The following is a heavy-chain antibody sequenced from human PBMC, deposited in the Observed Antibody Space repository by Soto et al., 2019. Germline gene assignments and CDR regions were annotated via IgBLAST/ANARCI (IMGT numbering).Heavy chain of an antibody. CDR2: INHSGST. V-gene: IGHV4-34*01. CDR3: ARGARRSSSWTLEGFDP. CDR1: GGSFSGYY. Sequence: SSETLSLTCAVYGGSFSGYYWSWIRQPPGKGLEWIGEINHSGSTNYNPSLKSRVIISVDTSKNQFPLKLSSVTAADTAVYYCARGARRSSSWTLEGFDPWGQGTLVTVSS. D-gene: IGHD6-13*01. J-gene: IGHJ5*02.